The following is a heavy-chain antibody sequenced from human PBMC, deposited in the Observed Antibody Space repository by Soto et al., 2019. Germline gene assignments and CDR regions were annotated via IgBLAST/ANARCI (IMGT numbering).Heavy chain of an antibody. D-gene: IGHD2-2*01. Sequence: SETLSLTCTVSGGSISSYYWSCIRQPAGKGLEWIGRIYTSGSTNYNPSLKSRVTMSVDTSKHQFSLKLSSVTAADTAVYYCSRDRVVVVPGAYYYYYYGMDVWGQGTTVTVSS. J-gene: IGHJ6*02. CDR2: IYTSGST. V-gene: IGHV4-4*07. CDR3: SRDRVVVVPGAYYYYYYGMDV. CDR1: GGSISSYY.